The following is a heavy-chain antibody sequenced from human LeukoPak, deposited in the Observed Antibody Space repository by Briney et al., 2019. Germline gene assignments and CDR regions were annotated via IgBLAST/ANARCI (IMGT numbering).Heavy chain of an antibody. Sequence: SQTLSLTCAASGGFISSGGYSWSWIRQPPGKGLEWIGYIYHSGSTYYNPSLKSRVTISVDRSKNQFSLKLSSVTAADTAVYYCARGGRLTFFDYWGQGTLVTVSS. D-gene: IGHD3-16*01. CDR1: GGFISSGGYS. V-gene: IGHV4-30-2*01. CDR3: ARGGRLTFFDY. J-gene: IGHJ4*02. CDR2: IYHSGST.